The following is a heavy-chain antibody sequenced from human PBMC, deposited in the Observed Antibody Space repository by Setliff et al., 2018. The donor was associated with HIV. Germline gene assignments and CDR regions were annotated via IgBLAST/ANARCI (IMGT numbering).Heavy chain of an antibody. Sequence: GESLKISCTGSGFNFNTDWIVWVRQIPGKGLEWMGSIFPGDSDTRYSPFFQDQVTISVDKSISTAYLQWRSLKASDTAFYYCASLRGDYVGQYYYYMDIWGKGTTGTVS. CDR1: GFNFNTDW. CDR2: IFPGDSDT. J-gene: IGHJ6*03. D-gene: IGHD4-17*01. CDR3: ASLRGDYVGQYYYYMDI. V-gene: IGHV5-51*01.